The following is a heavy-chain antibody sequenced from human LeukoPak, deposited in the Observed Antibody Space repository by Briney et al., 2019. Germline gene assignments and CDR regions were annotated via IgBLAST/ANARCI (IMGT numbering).Heavy chain of an antibody. CDR1: GGSISSYY. Sequence: SETLSLTCTVSGGSISSYYWSWIRQPAGKGLEWIGRIYTSGSTNYNPSLKSRVTMSVDTSKNQFSLKLSSVTAADTAVYYCARVALRGSSWHPGGYFDYWGQGTLVTVSS. CDR3: ARVALRGSSWHPGGYFDY. J-gene: IGHJ4*02. V-gene: IGHV4-4*07. CDR2: IYTSGST. D-gene: IGHD6-13*01.